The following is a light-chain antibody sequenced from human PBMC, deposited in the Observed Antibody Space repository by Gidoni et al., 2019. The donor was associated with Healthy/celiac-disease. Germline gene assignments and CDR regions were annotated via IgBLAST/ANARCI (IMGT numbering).Light chain of an antibody. CDR2: DVS. Sequence: QSALTQPAPVSGSPGPSITISCTGTSSAVGGYNYVSWYQQHPGKAPKLMIYDVSNRPSGVSNRFSGSKSGNTASLTISGLQAEDEADYYCSSYTSSSTLPVVFGGGTKLTVL. J-gene: IGLJ2*01. CDR3: SSYTSSSTLPVV. CDR1: SSAVGGYNY. V-gene: IGLV2-14*01.